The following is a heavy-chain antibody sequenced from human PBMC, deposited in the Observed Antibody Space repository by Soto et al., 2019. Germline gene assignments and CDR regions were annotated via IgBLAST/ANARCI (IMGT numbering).Heavy chain of an antibody. CDR2: IKQDGSEK. J-gene: IGHJ4*02. CDR1: GFTFSSYW. D-gene: IGHD6-13*01. V-gene: IGHV3-7*03. CDR3: ARDVQDSSWYLDY. Sequence: GGSLRLSCAASGFTFSSYWMSWVRQAPGKGLEWVANIKQDGSEKYYVDSVKGRFTISRDNAKNSLYLQMNSLRAEDTAVYYCARDVQDSSWYLDYWGQGTLVTVSS.